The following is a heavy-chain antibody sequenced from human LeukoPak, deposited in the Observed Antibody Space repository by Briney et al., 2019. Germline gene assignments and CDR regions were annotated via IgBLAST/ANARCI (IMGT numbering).Heavy chain of an antibody. CDR3: VKASSSSPQYNWFDA. J-gene: IGHJ5*02. D-gene: IGHD6-6*01. V-gene: IGHV3-21*04. CDR2: ISTGSSYI. Sequence: GGSLRLSCAASGFTFSSYTMNWVRQAPRKGLEWVSSISTGSSYIYYANSVKGRFTISRDNAKNSLYLQMNSLRAEDTALYYCVKASSSSPQYNWFDAWGQGTLVTVSS. CDR1: GFTFSSYT.